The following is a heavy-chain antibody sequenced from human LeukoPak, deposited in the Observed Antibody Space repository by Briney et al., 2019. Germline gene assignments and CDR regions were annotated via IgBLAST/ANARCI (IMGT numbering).Heavy chain of an antibody. Sequence: SETLSLTCTVSGYSISSGYYWGWIRQPPGKGLEWIGSIYHSGSTYYNPSLKSRVTISVDTSKNQFSLKLSSVTAADTAVYYCASSGYYGSGSYYHWGQGTLVTVSS. V-gene: IGHV4-38-2*02. J-gene: IGHJ4*02. CDR2: IYHSGST. CDR1: GYSISSGYY. D-gene: IGHD3-10*01. CDR3: ASSGYYGSGSYYH.